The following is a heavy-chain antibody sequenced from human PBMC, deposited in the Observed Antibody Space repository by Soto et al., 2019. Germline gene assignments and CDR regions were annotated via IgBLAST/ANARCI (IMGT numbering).Heavy chain of an antibody. J-gene: IGHJ5*02. Sequence: EVQLVQSGAEVKKPGESLKISCKGSGYSFTSYWIGWVRQMPGKGLEWMGIIYPGDSDTRYSPSFQGQVTISADKSISTAYLQWSSLKASDTAMYYCARPRLGYSSGWNWFDPWGQGTLVTVSS. D-gene: IGHD6-19*01. CDR1: GYSFTSYW. CDR3: ARPRLGYSSGWNWFDP. CDR2: IYPGDSDT. V-gene: IGHV5-51*01.